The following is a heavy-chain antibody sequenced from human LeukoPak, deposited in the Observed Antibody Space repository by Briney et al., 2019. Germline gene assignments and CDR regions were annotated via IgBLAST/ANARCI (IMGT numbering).Heavy chain of an antibody. CDR3: AGRRVLDASFDY. J-gene: IGHJ4*02. Sequence: GGSLRLSCAASGFTFSSYWMHWVRQAPGKGLEWVSVIYSGDNTYYVESVKGRFTISRDNSKNTLFLQMNRLRAEDTAVYYCAGRRVLDASFDYWGQGTLVTVSS. D-gene: IGHD3-16*01. V-gene: IGHV3-66*02. CDR2: IYSGDNT. CDR1: GFTFSSYW.